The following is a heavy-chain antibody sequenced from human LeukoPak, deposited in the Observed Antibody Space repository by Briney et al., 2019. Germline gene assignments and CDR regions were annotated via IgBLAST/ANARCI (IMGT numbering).Heavy chain of an antibody. V-gene: IGHV3-23*01. CDR1: GFTFSSYA. D-gene: IGHD2-15*01. Sequence: GGSLRLSCAASGFTFSSYAMSWVRQAPGKGLEWVSAISGSGGSTYYADSVKGRFTISRDNSKNMLYLQMNSLRAEDTAVYYCAKSVVAATYFDYWGQGTLVTVSS. J-gene: IGHJ4*02. CDR2: ISGSGGST. CDR3: AKSVVAATYFDY.